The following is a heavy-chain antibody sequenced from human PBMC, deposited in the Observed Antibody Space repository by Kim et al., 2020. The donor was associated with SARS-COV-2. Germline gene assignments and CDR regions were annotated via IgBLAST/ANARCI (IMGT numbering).Heavy chain of an antibody. Sequence: GGSLRLSCAASGFTFSSYAMHWVRQAPGKGLEWVAVISYDGSNKYYADSVKGRFTISRDNSKNTLYLQMNSLRAEDTAVYYCARDQPLTYYDFWSGYRVGSWFDPWGQGTLVTVSS. V-gene: IGHV3-30-3*01. CDR3: ARDQPLTYYDFWSGYRVGSWFDP. J-gene: IGHJ5*02. CDR2: ISYDGSNK. CDR1: GFTFSSYA. D-gene: IGHD3-3*01.